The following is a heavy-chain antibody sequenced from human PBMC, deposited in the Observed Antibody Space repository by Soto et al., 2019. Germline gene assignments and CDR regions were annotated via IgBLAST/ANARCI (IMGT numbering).Heavy chain of an antibody. CDR1: GFTFSSYA. V-gene: IGHV3-30-3*01. CDR3: ARSRLSYYYYGMDV. D-gene: IGHD6-25*01. J-gene: IGHJ6*02. CDR2: ISYDGSNK. Sequence: GGSLRLSCAASGFTFSSYAMHWVRQAPGKGLEWVAVISYDGSNKYYADSVKGRFTISRDNSKNTLYLQMNSLRAEDTAVYYCARSRLSYYYYGMDVWGQGTTVTVSS.